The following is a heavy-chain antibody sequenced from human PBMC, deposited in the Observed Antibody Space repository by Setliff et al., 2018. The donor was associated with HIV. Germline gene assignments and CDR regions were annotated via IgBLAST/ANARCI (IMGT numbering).Heavy chain of an antibody. D-gene: IGHD1-1*01. J-gene: IGHJ4*02. CDR2: IYSGGSA. Sequence: GGSLRLSCAVSEVIVSNNYMSWVRQAPGKGLEWVSVIYSGGSADHADSVKGRFTISRDNSKNTVYLQMTSLRAEDTAVYYCARSPGMFDYWGQGTPVTVSS. CDR1: EVIVSNNY. V-gene: IGHV3-53*01. CDR3: ARSPGMFDY.